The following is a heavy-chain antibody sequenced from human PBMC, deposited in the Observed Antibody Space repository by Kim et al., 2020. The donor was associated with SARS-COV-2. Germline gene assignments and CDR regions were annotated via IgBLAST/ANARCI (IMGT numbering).Heavy chain of an antibody. Sequence: SVKVSCKASGGTFSSYAISWVRQAPGQGLEWMGGIIPIFGTANYAQKFQGRVTITADESTSTAYMELSSLRSEDTAVYYCATERTDEVATILWGQGTLVTVSS. V-gene: IGHV1-69*13. CDR2: IIPIFGTA. J-gene: IGHJ4*02. CDR3: ATERTDEVATIL. CDR1: GGTFSSYA. D-gene: IGHD5-12*01.